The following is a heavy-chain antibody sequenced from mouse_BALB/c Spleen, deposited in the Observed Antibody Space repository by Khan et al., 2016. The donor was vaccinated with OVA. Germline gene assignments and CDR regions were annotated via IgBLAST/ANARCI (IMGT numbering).Heavy chain of an antibody. D-gene: IGHD1-1*01. CDR1: GYSITSGYA. J-gene: IGHJ2*01. Sequence: EVQLVESGPGLVKPSQSLSLTCTVTGYSITSGYAWNWIRQFPGNKLEWMGYISYSGGTSYNQSLKSRISITRDTSKNQFFLQLNSVTTEDTASYCCARGNYYGYFFDYWGQGTTLTVSS. CDR2: ISYSGGT. V-gene: IGHV3-2*02. CDR3: ARGNYYGYFFDY.